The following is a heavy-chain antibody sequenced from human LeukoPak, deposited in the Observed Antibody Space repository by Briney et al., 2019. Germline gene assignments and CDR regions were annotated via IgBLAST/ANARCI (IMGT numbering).Heavy chain of an antibody. CDR2: ISPNGART. Sequence: GASVKVSCKASGYTFTNYYIHWVRQAPGQGVEWMGVISPNGARTTYAQKLEGRVTMTRDTSTSTVYMELSSLRSEDTAMYYCARDPRNRNDGFYYYMDVWGQGTTVTVSS. CDR3: ARDPRNRNDGFYYYMDV. J-gene: IGHJ6*03. D-gene: IGHD1-1*01. CDR1: GYTFTNYY. V-gene: IGHV1-46*03.